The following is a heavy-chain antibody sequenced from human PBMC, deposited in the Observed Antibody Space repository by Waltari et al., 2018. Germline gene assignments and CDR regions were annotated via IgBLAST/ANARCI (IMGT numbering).Heavy chain of an antibody. CDR2: IYYSGST. J-gene: IGHJ5*02. V-gene: IGHV4-59*01. Sequence: QVQLQESGPGLVKPSETLSLTCTVYGGSISSYYWSWIRQPPGKGLEWIGYIYYSGSTNYNPSLKSRVTISVDTSKNQFSLKLSSVTAADTAVYYCARGSPVYWFDPWGQGTLVTVSS. CDR3: ARGSPVYWFDP. D-gene: IGHD3-10*01. CDR1: GGSISSYY.